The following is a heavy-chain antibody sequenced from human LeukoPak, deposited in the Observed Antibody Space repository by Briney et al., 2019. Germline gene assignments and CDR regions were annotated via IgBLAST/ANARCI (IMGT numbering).Heavy chain of an antibody. CDR3: AREVDTAMVTSDY. Sequence: ASVKVSCKASRYTFTDYYMHWVRQAPGQGLEWMGWINPNSGGTNYAQKFQGRVTMTRDTSISTAYMELSRLRSDDTAVYYCAREVDTAMVTSDYWGQGTLVTVSS. V-gene: IGHV1-2*02. J-gene: IGHJ4*02. D-gene: IGHD5-18*01. CDR1: RYTFTDYY. CDR2: INPNSGGT.